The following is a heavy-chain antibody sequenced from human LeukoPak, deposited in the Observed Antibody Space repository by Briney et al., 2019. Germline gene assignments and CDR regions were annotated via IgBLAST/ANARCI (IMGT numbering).Heavy chain of an antibody. Sequence: PSETLSLTCTVSGGSISSYYWSWIRQPPGKGLEWIGYIYYSGSTNYNPSLKSRVTISVDTSKNQFSLKLSSVTAADTAVYYCARAPPMYYYGMVVWGQGTTVTVSS. J-gene: IGHJ6*02. CDR1: GGSISSYY. CDR3: ARAPPMYYYGMVV. V-gene: IGHV4-59*01. CDR2: IYYSGST.